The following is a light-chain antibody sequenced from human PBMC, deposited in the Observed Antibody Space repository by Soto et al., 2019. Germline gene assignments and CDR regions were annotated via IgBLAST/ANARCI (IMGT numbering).Light chain of an antibody. Sequence: DHHMTQSPSTLSASVGDRVTITCRASQSISSWLAWYQQKPGKAPNLLIYKASSLRSGVPSRFSGSGSGTEFTLTISSLQPDDSETYYCQQYKSYPWTFGQGTKVDLK. V-gene: IGKV1-5*03. J-gene: IGKJ1*01. CDR1: QSISSW. CDR2: KAS. CDR3: QQYKSYPWT.